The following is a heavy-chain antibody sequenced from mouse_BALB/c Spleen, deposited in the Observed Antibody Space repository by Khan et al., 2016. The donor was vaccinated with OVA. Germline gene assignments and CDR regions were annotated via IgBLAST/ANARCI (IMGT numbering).Heavy chain of an antibody. CDR2: VSTGGHYT. Sequence: EVELVESGGDIVKPGGSLKLSCAASGFTFSTYGMPWVRQTPDKRLEWVATVSTGGHYTYYTDTVKGRFTISRDNAKNTLYLQMSSLRSEDTAMFCCTRLAYYYDSEGFAYWGQGTLVTVSA. V-gene: IGHV5-6*01. CDR3: TRLAYYYDSEGFAY. CDR1: GFTFSTYG. D-gene: IGHD1-1*01. J-gene: IGHJ3*01.